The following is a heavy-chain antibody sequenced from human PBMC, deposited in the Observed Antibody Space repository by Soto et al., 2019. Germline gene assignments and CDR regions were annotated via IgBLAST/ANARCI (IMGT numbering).Heavy chain of an antibody. J-gene: IGHJ5*02. D-gene: IGHD3-16*01. CDR1: GYTFTGYY. CDR2: INPNSGGT. V-gene: IGHV1-2*04. CDR3: ARDLGDLNLGWFDP. Sequence: QVQLVQSGAEVKKPGASVKVSCKASGYTFTGYYMHWVRQAPGQGLEWMGWINPNSGGTNYAQKFQGWVTMTRDTSISTAYMELSRVRSDDTAVYYCARDLGDLNLGWFDPWGQGTLVTVSS.